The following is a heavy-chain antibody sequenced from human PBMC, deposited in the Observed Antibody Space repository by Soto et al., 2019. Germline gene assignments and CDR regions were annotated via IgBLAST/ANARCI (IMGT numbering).Heavy chain of an antibody. Sequence: QVRLEQSGSEVKRPGSSVKVSCKASGYILSSFGLSCVRQAPGQGLEWMGGIVPLVGAENYAQRFQGRVTITADESTNTAYMELSSLRSEDTAVYYCARDRLPHCSGGSCYSEFAHWGQGTLVIVSS. J-gene: IGHJ4*02. V-gene: IGHV1-69*01. CDR2: IVPLVGAE. D-gene: IGHD2-15*01. CDR1: GYILSSFG. CDR3: ARDRLPHCSGGSCYSEFAH.